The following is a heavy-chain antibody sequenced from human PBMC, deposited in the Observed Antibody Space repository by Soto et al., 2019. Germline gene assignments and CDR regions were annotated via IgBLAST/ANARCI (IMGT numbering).Heavy chain of an antibody. V-gene: IGHV4-59*01. CDR2: MYNTGST. Sequence: KLSETLSLTCTVSGGSISGDYWSWIRQPPGKGLEWIGYMYNTGSTVYNPSFKSRVTISVDTSKNQFSLKLNSVTAADTAVYYCARDLWGYCGTDCYPLDVWGQGTTVTVSS. D-gene: IGHD2-21*02. CDR1: GGSISGDY. J-gene: IGHJ6*02. CDR3: ARDLWGYCGTDCYPLDV.